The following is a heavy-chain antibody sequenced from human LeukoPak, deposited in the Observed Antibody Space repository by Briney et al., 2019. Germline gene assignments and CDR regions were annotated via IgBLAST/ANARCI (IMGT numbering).Heavy chain of an antibody. J-gene: IGHJ4*02. Sequence: PGGSLRLSCAASGFTFSSYAMSWVRQAPGKGLEWVSTISGSGGSTYYADSVKGRFTISRDNSKNTLYLQMNSLRAEDTAIYYCAKDLRVSGYDILTGYSPTELSYFDYWGQGTLVTVSS. CDR1: GFTFSSYA. V-gene: IGHV3-23*01. D-gene: IGHD3-9*01. CDR3: AKDLRVSGYDILTGYSPTELSYFDY. CDR2: ISGSGGST.